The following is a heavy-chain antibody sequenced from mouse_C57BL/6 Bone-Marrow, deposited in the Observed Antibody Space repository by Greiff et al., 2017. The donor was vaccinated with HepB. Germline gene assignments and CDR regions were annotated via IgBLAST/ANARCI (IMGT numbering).Heavy chain of an antibody. D-gene: IGHD1-1*01. Sequence: EVHLVESGPGLVKPSQSLSLTCSVTGYSITSGYYWNWIRQFPGNKLEWMGYISYDGSNNYNPSLKNRISITRDTSKNQFSLKLNSVTTEDTATYYCAREGSSFYYYAMDYWGQGTSVPVSS. CDR2: ISYDGSN. J-gene: IGHJ4*01. V-gene: IGHV3-6*01. CDR1: GYSITSGYY. CDR3: AREGSSFYYYAMDY.